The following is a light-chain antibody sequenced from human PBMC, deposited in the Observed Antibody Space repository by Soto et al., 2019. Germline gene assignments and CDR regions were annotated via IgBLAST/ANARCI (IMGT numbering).Light chain of an antibody. J-gene: IGKJ2*01. CDR1: QGISYY. V-gene: IGKV1-27*01. Sequence: DIQMTQSPSSLSVSVGDRVTITCRASQGISYYLAWYQQKPGKVPKLLIYAASTLQSGVPSRFSGSGSGTDFTLTISGLQPEDVATYYCQKYNRAPYTFGQGTQLELK. CDR3: QKYNRAPYT. CDR2: AAS.